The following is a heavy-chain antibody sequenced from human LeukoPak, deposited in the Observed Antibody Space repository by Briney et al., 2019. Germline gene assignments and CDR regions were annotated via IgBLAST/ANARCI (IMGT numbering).Heavy chain of an antibody. Sequence: GGSLRLSCAASGFTFSSYAMHWVRQAPGKGLEWVAVISYVGSNKYYADSVKGRFTISRDNSKNTLYLQMNSLRAEDTAVYYCASQPSDFWSAKYFQHWGQGTLVTVSS. CDR1: GFTFSSYA. CDR2: ISYVGSNK. CDR3: ASQPSDFWSAKYFQH. J-gene: IGHJ1*01. D-gene: IGHD3-3*01. V-gene: IGHV3-30-3*01.